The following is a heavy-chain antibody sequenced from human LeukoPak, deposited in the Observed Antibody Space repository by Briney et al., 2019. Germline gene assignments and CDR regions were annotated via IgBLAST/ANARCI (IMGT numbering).Heavy chain of an antibody. D-gene: IGHD3-10*01. V-gene: IGHV1-69*13. CDR3: ARGFMVRGVRGLTSDAFDI. J-gene: IGHJ3*02. Sequence: SVKVSCKASGGTFSSYAISWVRQAPGQGLEWMGRIIPIFGTANYAQKFQGRVTITADESTSTAYMELSSLRSEDTAVYYCARGFMVRGVRGLTSDAFDIWGQGTMVTVSS. CDR1: GGTFSSYA. CDR2: IIPIFGTA.